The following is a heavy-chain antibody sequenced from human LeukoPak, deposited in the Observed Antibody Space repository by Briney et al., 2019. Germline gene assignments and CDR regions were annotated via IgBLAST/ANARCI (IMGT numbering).Heavy chain of an antibody. J-gene: IGHJ5*02. Sequence: ASVKVSCKASGYTFTSYGISWVRQAPGQGLEWMGWISAYNGNRNYAQKLQGRVTMTTDTSTSTAYMELRSLRSDDTAVYYCARGMPPTDIVVVVAATHGGVDWFDPWGQGTLVTVSS. V-gene: IGHV1-18*01. D-gene: IGHD2-15*01. CDR2: ISAYNGNR. CDR1: GYTFTSYG. CDR3: ARGMPPTDIVVVVAATHGGVDWFDP.